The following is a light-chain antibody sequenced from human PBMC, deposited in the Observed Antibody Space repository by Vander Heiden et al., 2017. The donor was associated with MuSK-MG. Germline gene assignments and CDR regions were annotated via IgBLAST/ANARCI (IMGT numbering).Light chain of an antibody. CDR1: QSVSSY. V-gene: IGKV3-11*01. Sequence: EIVLTQSPATLSLSPGERATLSCRASQSVSSYLAWYQQKPGQAPRLLIYDASNRATGIPARFSGSGSGTDFTLTISSLEPEDFAVYYCQLLSNWPPFTFGPGTKVDIK. J-gene: IGKJ3*01. CDR2: DAS. CDR3: QLLSNWPPFT.